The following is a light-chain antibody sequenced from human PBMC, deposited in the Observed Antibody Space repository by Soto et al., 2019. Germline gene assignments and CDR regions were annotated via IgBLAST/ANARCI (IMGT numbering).Light chain of an antibody. Sequence: EIVLTQSPGTLSLSPGERATLSCRASQSVSRSLAWYQQKPGKAPRLLIYGASSRATGITDRFSGRGSGTDFKLAISRLVAEDCAVDFCQQYRSSPPLTFGGGTKVEIK. V-gene: IGKV3-20*01. CDR1: QSVSRS. J-gene: IGKJ4*01. CDR2: GAS. CDR3: QQYRSSPPLT.